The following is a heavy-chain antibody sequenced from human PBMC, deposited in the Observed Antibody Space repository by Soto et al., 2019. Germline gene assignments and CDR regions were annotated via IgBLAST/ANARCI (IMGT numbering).Heavy chain of an antibody. J-gene: IGHJ4*02. CDR3: ARVKRGYSGYDLTPLDY. CDR2: ISAYNGNT. CDR1: GYTFTSYG. D-gene: IGHD5-12*01. V-gene: IGHV1-18*01. Sequence: ASVKVSCKASGYTFTSYGISWVRRAPGQGLEWMGWISAYNGNTNYAQKLQGRVTMTTDTSTSTAYMELRSLRSDDTAMYYCARVKRGYSGYDLTPLDYWGQGTLVTVSS.